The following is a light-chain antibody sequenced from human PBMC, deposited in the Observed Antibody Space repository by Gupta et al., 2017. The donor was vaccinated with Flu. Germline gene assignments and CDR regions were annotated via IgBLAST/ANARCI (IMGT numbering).Light chain of an antibody. CDR2: RNN. V-gene: IGLV1-40*01. CDR1: NSNIGAGYA. J-gene: IGLJ3*02. CDR3: QSHDSTLTGSRV. Sequence: HSVLTQPPSVSGAPGQRVTISCTGNNSNIGAGYAVHWYQQLPGSAPKLLIYRNNNRPSGAPDRFSASKSGTSASLAITGLQVEDEADYYCQSHDSTLTGSRVFGGGTKLTVL.